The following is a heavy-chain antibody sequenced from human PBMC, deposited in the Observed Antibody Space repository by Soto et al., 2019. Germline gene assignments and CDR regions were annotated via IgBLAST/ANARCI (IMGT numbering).Heavy chain of an antibody. J-gene: IGHJ4*02. CDR2: INAGNGHT. V-gene: IGHV1-3*01. D-gene: IGHD3-10*01. CDR1: GYTFTNYA. CDR3: ARGIWTMTRGAYYFDN. Sequence: ASGKVSCKASGYTFTNYATQWVRQAPGQRLEWMGWINAGNGHTKYSQNFQGRVTITRDTSASTAYMELSSLISEDAAVYYCARGIWTMTRGAYYFDNWGQGTPVTVSS.